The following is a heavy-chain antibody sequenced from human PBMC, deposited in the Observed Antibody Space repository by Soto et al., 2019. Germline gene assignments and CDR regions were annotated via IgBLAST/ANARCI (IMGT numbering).Heavy chain of an antibody. V-gene: IGHV3-9*01. J-gene: IGHJ2*01. Sequence: EVQLVESGGGLVQPGRSLRLSCAASGFTFDDYAMHWVRQAPGKGLEWVSGISWNSGSIGYADSVKGRITISRDNAKNSLYLQMNSLRAEDTALYYCAKSATVVTPYWYFDLWGRGTLVTVSS. D-gene: IGHD4-17*01. CDR3: AKSATVVTPYWYFDL. CDR1: GFTFDDYA. CDR2: ISWNSGSI.